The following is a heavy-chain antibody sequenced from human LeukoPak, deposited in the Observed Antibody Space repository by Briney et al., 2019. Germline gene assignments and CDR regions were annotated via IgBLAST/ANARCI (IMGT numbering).Heavy chain of an antibody. D-gene: IGHD5-18*01. V-gene: IGHV4-31*03. CDR3: ARGQVDTAMVSPGYFGY. CDR2: IYYSGST. J-gene: IGHJ4*02. CDR1: GGSISSGGYY. Sequence: SETLSLTCTVSGGSISSGGYYWSWIRQHPGKGLEWIGYIYYSGSTYYNPSLKSRVTISVDTSKNQFSLKLSSVTAADTAVYYCARGQVDTAMVSPGYFGYWGQGTLVTVSS.